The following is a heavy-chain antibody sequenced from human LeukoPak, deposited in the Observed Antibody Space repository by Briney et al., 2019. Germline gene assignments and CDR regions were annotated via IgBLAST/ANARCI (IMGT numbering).Heavy chain of an antibody. CDR1: GGSISSSSSY. J-gene: IGHJ5*02. CDR3: VRLPTGYPNWFDP. V-gene: IGHV4-39*01. Sequence: SETLSLTCTVSGGSISSSSSYWGWIRQPPGKGLEWTGNIFYSGTTYYNPSLKSRVTISLDTSKNQFSLRLSSVTAADTAFYYCVRLPTGYPNWFDPWGQGTLVTVSS. D-gene: IGHD3-9*01. CDR2: IFYSGTT.